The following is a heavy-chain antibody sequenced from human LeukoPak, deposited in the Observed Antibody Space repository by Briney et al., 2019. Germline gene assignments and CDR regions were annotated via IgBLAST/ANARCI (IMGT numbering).Heavy chain of an antibody. CDR3: ARGHVLLWFGETEPFDY. Sequence: GGSLRLSCAASGFTFDDYGMSWVRQAPGKGLEWVSGINWNGGSTDYADSVKGRFTISRDNAKNSLYLQMNSLRAEDTALYYCARGHVLLWFGETEPFDYWGQGTLVTVSS. V-gene: IGHV3-20*04. CDR1: GFTFDDYG. J-gene: IGHJ4*02. CDR2: INWNGGST. D-gene: IGHD3-10*01.